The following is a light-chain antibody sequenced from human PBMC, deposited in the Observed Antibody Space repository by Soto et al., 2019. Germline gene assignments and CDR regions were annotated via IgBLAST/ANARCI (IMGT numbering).Light chain of an antibody. J-gene: IGKJ1*01. Sequence: DIQMTQSPSTLSASVGDRVTITCRASQSISSWLAWYQKKPGKAPKLLIYKASSLEIGVPPRFSGSGSGTEFTLTISSLQPDYFATYYCQQYNSYTWTFGQGTKVDIK. CDR1: QSISSW. CDR3: QQYNSYTWT. V-gene: IGKV1-5*03. CDR2: KAS.